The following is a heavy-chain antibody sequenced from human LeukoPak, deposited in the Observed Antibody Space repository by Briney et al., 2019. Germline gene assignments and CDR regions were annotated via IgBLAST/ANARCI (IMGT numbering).Heavy chain of an antibody. CDR1: GGSISSYY. V-gene: IGHV4-59*12. Sequence: PSETQSLTCTVSGGSISSYYWSWIRQPPGKGLEWIGYIYYSGSTNYNPSLKSRVTISVDTSKNQFSLKLSSVTAADTAVYYCARDRLSIVVVPAANWFGPWGQGTLVTVSS. CDR3: ARDRLSIVVVPAANWFGP. CDR2: IYYSGST. J-gene: IGHJ5*02. D-gene: IGHD2-2*01.